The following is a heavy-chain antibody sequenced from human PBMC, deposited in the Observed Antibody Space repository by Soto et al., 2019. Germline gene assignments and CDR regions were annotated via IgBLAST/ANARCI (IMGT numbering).Heavy chain of an antibody. J-gene: IGHJ5*02. CDR1: GGSISSSSYY. D-gene: IGHD4-17*01. V-gene: IGHV4-39*01. CDR3: ASQDYGDYVPNWFDP. CDR2: IYYSGST. Sequence: SETLSLTCTVSGGSISSSSYYWGWIRHPPGKGLEWIGSIYYSGSTYYNPSLKSRVTISVDTSKNQFSLKLSSVTAADTAVYYCASQDYGDYVPNWFDPWGQGTLVTVSS.